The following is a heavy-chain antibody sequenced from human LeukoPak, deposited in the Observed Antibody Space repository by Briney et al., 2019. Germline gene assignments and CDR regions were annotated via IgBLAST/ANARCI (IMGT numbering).Heavy chain of an antibody. J-gene: IGHJ4*02. Sequence: GGSLRLSCAASGFTFSSYSMNWVRQAPGKGLEWVSSISSSSSYIYYADSVKGRFTISRDNAKNSVYLQMNSLRAEDTAVYYCARVDYYGSGSYEYWGQGTLVTVSS. CDR2: ISSSSSYI. CDR3: ARVDYYGSGSYEY. CDR1: GFTFSSYS. V-gene: IGHV3-21*01. D-gene: IGHD3-10*01.